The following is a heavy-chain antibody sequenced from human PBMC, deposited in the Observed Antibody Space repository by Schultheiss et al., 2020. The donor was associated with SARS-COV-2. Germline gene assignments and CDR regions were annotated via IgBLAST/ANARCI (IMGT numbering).Heavy chain of an antibody. CDR3: ARYGSGIAYYYYGMDV. CDR2: IYTSGST. Sequence: GSLRLSCTVSGGSISSYYWSWIRQPAGKGLEWIGRIYTSGSTNYNPSLKSRVTMSVDTSKNQFSLKLSSVTAADTAVYYCARYGSGIAYYYYGMDVWGQGTTVTVSS. J-gene: IGHJ6*02. CDR1: GGSISSYY. V-gene: IGHV4-4*07. D-gene: IGHD3-10*01.